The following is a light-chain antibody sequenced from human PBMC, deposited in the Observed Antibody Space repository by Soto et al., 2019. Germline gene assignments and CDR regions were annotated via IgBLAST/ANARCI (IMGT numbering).Light chain of an antibody. CDR1: QSISSR. CDR3: QQYNSYSPRT. V-gene: IGKV1-5*01. CDR2: DAS. Sequence: DSRMTQSPSTLSASVGDRFTITFPSSQSISSRLAWYQQKPGNAPKLLIYDASSLESGVPSRFSGSGSGTEFTLSISSLQPDDFATYYCQQYNSYSPRTFGQGTKVDIK. J-gene: IGKJ1*01.